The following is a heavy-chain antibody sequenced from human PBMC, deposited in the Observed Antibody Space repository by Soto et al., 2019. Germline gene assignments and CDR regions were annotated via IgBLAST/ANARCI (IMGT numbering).Heavy chain of an antibody. D-gene: IGHD6-13*01. Sequence: QLRLQESGPGLVKPSETLSLTCTVSGGSISRSSNYWGWIRQPPGKGLEWIGTSSHSGSTYYNPSRITRVTMYVDTSKNQLSLNLSPVTAAYTPVYFCARPGQQPIRGEAVDISGQGAMVTVSS. CDR1: GGSISRSSNY. V-gene: IGHV4-39*01. CDR2: SSHSGST. CDR3: ARPGQQPIRGEAVDI. J-gene: IGHJ3*02.